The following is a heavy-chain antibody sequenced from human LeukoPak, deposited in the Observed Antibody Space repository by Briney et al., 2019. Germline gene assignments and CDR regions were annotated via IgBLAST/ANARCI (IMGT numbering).Heavy chain of an antibody. D-gene: IGHD1-26*01. CDR3: ARDGWIVVGGTGVSLDYFDP. Sequence: PSETLSLTCTVSGGSISSYYWSWIRQPAGKGLEWIGRIYTSGSTNYNPSLKSRVTMSVDTSKNQLSLSLRSVPAADTAVYFCARDGWIVVGGTGVSLDYFDPWGQGTMVTVSS. CDR1: GGSISSYY. CDR2: IYTSGST. V-gene: IGHV4-4*07. J-gene: IGHJ4*02.